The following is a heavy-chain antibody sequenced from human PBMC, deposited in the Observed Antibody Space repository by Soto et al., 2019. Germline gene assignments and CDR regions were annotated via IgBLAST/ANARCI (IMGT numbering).Heavy chain of an antibody. CDR3: VGSRGWIFDS. V-gene: IGHV3-7*03. CDR2: MKLQGGGEK. CDR1: GLTSTTSW. Sequence: EVLLVESGGDLVQPGGSLRLSCAASGLTSTTSWMNWVRQAPGKGLEWVANMKLQGGGEKNYVESVQGRFSVSRDDAQNTVFLEMNSLRVEDTAIYFCVGSRGWIFDSWGQGTLVTVSS. D-gene: IGHD6-19*01. J-gene: IGHJ4*02.